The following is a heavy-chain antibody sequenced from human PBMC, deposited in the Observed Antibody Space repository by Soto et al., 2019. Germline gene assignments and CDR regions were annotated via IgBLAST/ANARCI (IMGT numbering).Heavy chain of an antibody. CDR1: GDSISGYY. CDR2: IYISGST. CDR3: ARDLHYDSSGYSHYYYGMDV. V-gene: IGHV4-4*07. D-gene: IGHD3-22*01. J-gene: IGHJ6*02. Sequence: SETLSLTCSVSGDSISGYYWNWIRQPAGKGLEWIGRIYISGSTNYNPSLKSRVTMSLDTSKNQLSLKLNSVTAADTAVYYCARDLHYDSSGYSHYYYGMDVWGQGTTVTVSS.